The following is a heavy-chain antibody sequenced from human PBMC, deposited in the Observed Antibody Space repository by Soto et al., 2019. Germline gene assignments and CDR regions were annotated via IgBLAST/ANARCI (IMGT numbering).Heavy chain of an antibody. CDR3: GRRLISSGYYDYGMDG. V-gene: IGHV5-51*01. CDR2: IYPGDSNS. J-gene: IGHJ6*01. D-gene: IGHD5-18*01. Sequence: PGESLKISCKGSGYSFTSYWIAWVRQMPGKGLEWMGIIYPGDSNSRYRPSFQGQVTMSVDKSLNTVYLQWGSLKASDTALYYCGRRLISSGYYDYGMDGWGRGTTFTVSS. CDR1: GYSFTSYW.